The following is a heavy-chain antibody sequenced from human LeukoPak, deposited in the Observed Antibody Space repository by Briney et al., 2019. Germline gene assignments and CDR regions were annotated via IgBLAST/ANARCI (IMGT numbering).Heavy chain of an antibody. Sequence: PGGSLRLSCAASGFTFSSYAMSWVRQAPGKGLEWVSAISASNPNTYYADSVKGRFTISRDNSKNTLYLRMNSLRADDTAVYYCAKTIVRGVTKYYFDYWGQGTLVTVSS. CDR2: ISASNPNT. J-gene: IGHJ4*02. V-gene: IGHV3-23*01. CDR3: AKTIVRGVTKYYFDY. CDR1: GFTFSSYA. D-gene: IGHD3-10*01.